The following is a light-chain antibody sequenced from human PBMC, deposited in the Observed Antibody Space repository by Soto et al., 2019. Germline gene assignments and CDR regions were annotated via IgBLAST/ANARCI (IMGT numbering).Light chain of an antibody. CDR1: QSVSSN. Sequence: EIVMTQSPATLSVSPGERATLSCRASQSVSSNLAWYQQKPGQAPRLLIYGASTRATGIPARFSGSGSGTEFTLTISSLQSEDFAVYYCQQYKNWPITFGQGTRREIK. CDR3: QQYKNWPIT. V-gene: IGKV3-15*01. CDR2: GAS. J-gene: IGKJ5*01.